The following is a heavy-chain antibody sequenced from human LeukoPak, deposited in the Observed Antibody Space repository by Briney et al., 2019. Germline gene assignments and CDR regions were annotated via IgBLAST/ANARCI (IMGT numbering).Heavy chain of an antibody. D-gene: IGHD2-15*01. Sequence: SETLSLTCTVSGGSISSYYWSWIRQPPGRGLDWIAYIYSGGSTNYNPSLKSRVTISVDTSENQFSLELNSVTAADTAVYYCARVGACSGGSCYEDYWGQGTLVTVSS. V-gene: IGHV4-59*01. J-gene: IGHJ4*02. CDR3: ARVGACSGGSCYEDY. CDR2: IYSGGST. CDR1: GGSISSYY.